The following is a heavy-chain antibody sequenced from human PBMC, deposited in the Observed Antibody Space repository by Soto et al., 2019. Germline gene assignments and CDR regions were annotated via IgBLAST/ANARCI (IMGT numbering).Heavy chain of an antibody. V-gene: IGHV1-46*01. J-gene: IGHJ3*02. CDR3: ARGFLGYDSSGAGAFDI. CDR2: INPSGGST. CDR1: GYTFTSYY. D-gene: IGHD3-22*01. Sequence: GASVKVSCKASGYTFTSYYMHWVRQAPGQGLEWMGIINPSGGSTSYAQKFQGRVTMTRDTSTSTVYMELSSLRSEDTAVYYCARGFLGYDSSGAGAFDIRGQGTMVTVSS.